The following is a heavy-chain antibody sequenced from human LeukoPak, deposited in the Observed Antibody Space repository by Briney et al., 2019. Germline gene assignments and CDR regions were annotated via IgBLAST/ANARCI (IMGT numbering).Heavy chain of an antibody. J-gene: IGHJ4*02. V-gene: IGHV4-30-4*01. CDR2: IYYSGST. CDR1: GGSISSGDYY. Sequence: PSETLSLTCTVSGGSISSGDYYWSWIRQPPGKGLEWIGYIYYSGSTYYNPSLKSRVTISVDTSKNQFSLKLSPVTAADTAVYYCARDLSVRGASYYFDYWGQGTLVTVSS. D-gene: IGHD3-10*01. CDR3: ARDLSVRGASYYFDY.